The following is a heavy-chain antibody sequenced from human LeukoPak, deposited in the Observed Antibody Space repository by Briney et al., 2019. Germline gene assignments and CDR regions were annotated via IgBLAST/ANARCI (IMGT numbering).Heavy chain of an antibody. CDR1: GYTFTSYG. CDR2: ISAYNGNT. J-gene: IGHJ4*02. CDR3: ARDRRPYSYGLDCGDY. V-gene: IGHV1-18*01. Sequence: ASVKVSCKASGYTFTSYGISWVRQAPGQGLEWMGWISAYNGNTNYAQKLQGRVTMTTDTSTSTAYMELRSLRSDDTAVYYCARDRRPYSYGLDCGDYWGQGTLVTVSS. D-gene: IGHD5-18*01.